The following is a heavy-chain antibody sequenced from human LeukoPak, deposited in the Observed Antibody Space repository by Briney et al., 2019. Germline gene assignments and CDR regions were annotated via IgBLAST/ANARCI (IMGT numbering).Heavy chain of an antibody. CDR3: ATGYSSGWYGNWFDP. CDR2: FDPEDGET. J-gene: IGHJ5*02. CDR1: GYTLTELS. V-gene: IGHV1-24*01. Sequence: ASVKVSCKVSGYTLTELSMHWVRQAPGKGLEWMGGFDPEDGETIYAQKFQGRVTMTEDTSTDTAYMELSSLRSEDTAVYYCATGYSSGWYGNWFDPWGQETLVTVSS. D-gene: IGHD6-19*01.